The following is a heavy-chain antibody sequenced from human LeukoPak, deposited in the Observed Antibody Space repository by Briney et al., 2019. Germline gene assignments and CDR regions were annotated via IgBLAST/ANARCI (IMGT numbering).Heavy chain of an antibody. CDR1: GGSNSSSNW. CDR2: IYHSGST. J-gene: IGHJ6*02. Sequence: PSGTLSLTCAVSGGSNSSSNWWSWVRQPPGKGLEWIGEIYHSGSTNYNPSLKSRVTISVDKSKNQFSLKLSSVTAADTAVYYCARADPLRYYGMDVWGQGTTVTVSS. D-gene: IGHD3-16*01. V-gene: IGHV4-4*02. CDR3: ARADPLRYYGMDV.